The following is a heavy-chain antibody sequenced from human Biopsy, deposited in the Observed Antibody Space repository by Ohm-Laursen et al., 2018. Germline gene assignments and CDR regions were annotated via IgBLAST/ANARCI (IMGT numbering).Heavy chain of an antibody. J-gene: IGHJ5*02. CDR1: GGSIKSYY. V-gene: IGHV4-59*01. Sequence: SETLSLTWTVSGGSIKSYYWNWIRQSPGKGLEWIGFIYYTGHTNYNPSLKSRATISVDTSKNQFSLKVISVTAADTAVYYCARGGFGLDGYNSPWGRGTLVIVSS. CDR3: ARGGFGLDGYNSP. D-gene: IGHD5-24*01. CDR2: IYYTGHT.